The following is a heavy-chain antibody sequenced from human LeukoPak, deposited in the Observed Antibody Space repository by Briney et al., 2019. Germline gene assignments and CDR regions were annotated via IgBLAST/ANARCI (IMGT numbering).Heavy chain of an antibody. J-gene: IGHJ4*02. V-gene: IGHV3-74*03. CDR1: GFPFRVRW. CDR2: IKKDGFFS. D-gene: IGHD4-4*01. Sequence: PGGSLRLSCTASGFPFRVRWMHWVRQAPGKGLVWFSLIKKDGFFSTYADSVKGRFTISRDDAKNTLYLQMDSLRADDTAVYYCATDLDYTFDYWGRGTLVTVSS. CDR3: ATDLDYTFDY.